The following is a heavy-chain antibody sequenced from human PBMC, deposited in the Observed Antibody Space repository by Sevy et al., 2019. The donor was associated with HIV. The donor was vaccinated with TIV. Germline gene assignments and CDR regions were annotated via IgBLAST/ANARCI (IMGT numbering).Heavy chain of an antibody. CDR1: GFTFRTFA. J-gene: IGHJ4*02. Sequence: GGSLRLSCAASGFTFRTFAMSWVRQAPGKGLQWVSSISSGSSYIYYADSVKGRFTISRDNAKNSLYLQMNSLRAEDTAVYYCARDGGCSSTSCLLYFDYWGQGTLVTVSS. CDR3: ARDGGCSSTSCLLYFDY. CDR2: ISSGSSYI. D-gene: IGHD2-2*01. V-gene: IGHV3-21*01.